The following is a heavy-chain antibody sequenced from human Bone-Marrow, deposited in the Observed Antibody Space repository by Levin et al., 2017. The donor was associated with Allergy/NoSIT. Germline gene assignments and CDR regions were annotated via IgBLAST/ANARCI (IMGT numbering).Heavy chain of an antibody. Sequence: GGSLRLSCAASGFTFSDYYMSWIRQAPGKGLEWVSYISSSGSTIYYADSVKGRFTISRDNAKNSLYLQMNSLRAEDTAVYYCASSSTRITMVRGVAPNWFDPWGQGTLVTVSS. CDR1: GFTFSDYY. V-gene: IGHV3-11*01. D-gene: IGHD3-10*01. CDR3: ASSSTRITMVRGVAPNWFDP. J-gene: IGHJ5*02. CDR2: ISSSGSTI.